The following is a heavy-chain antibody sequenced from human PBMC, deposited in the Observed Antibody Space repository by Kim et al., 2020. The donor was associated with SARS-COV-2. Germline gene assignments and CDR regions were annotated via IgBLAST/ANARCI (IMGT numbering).Heavy chain of an antibody. J-gene: IGHJ4*02. CDR3: ARDRGSSSWYVRPFDY. Sequence: KLQGRVTMTTDTSTSTAYMELRSLRSDDTAVYYCARDRGSSSWYVRPFDYWGQGTLVTVSS. V-gene: IGHV1-18*01. D-gene: IGHD6-13*01.